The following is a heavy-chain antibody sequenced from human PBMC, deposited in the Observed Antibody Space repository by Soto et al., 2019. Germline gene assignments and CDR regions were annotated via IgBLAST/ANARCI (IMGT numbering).Heavy chain of an antibody. CDR2: IFHTGNT. CDR1: GVSITANF. D-gene: IGHD6-19*01. CDR3: ARGSGRLDY. J-gene: IGHJ4*02. V-gene: IGHV4-4*08. Sequence: QVQVQESGPGLVKPSETLSLTCTVSGVSITANFWSWVRQPPGKGLEWIGYIFHTGNTNYNPSLGGRVTLSADTSTNRLSLKLDSVTAADTAMYYCARGSGRLDYWGQGTLVTVSS.